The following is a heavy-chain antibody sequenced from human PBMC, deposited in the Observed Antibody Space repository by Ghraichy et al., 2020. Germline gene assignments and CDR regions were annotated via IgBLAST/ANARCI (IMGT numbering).Heavy chain of an antibody. CDR1: GGSLSPYY. V-gene: IGHV4-34*01. Sequence: SQTLSLTCAVYGGSLSPYYWSWIRQSPGKGLEWLGEIHHSGGSHYHVSLRSRLTMSLDTSKNQVSLELTSVTAADTAVYYCARQDVDLDNYDPDGFRRINWFDPWGQGTPVTVSS. D-gene: IGHD3-16*01. CDR3: ARQDVDLDNYDPDGFRRINWFDP. J-gene: IGHJ5*02. CDR2: IHHSGGS.